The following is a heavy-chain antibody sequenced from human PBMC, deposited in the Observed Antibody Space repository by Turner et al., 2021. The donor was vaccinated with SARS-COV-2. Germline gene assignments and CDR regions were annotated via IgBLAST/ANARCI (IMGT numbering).Heavy chain of an antibody. J-gene: IGHJ4*02. CDR2: ISGSGGNT. CDR1: GLTFNNFG. Sequence: EVQLLDSGGGLVQPGGSLRLPCPASGLTFNNFGMSWVRQAPGKGLEWVSTISGSGGNTHYAESVKGRFTISRGNSKNTLYLQRNSLRAEDTAIYYCAKDAGVEESFFDYWGQGTLVTVSS. CDR3: AKDAGVEESFFDY. V-gene: IGHV3-23*01. D-gene: IGHD3-10*01.